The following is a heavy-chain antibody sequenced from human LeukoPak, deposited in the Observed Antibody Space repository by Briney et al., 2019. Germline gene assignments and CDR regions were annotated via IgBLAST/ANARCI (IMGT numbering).Heavy chain of an antibody. CDR1: GDSISSSNW. Sequence: SETLSLTCDVPGDSISSSNWWSWVRQSPVKGLEWIAEIHHSGSTNCNPSLKSRVPISVDKSQNQFSLQLNSVTAADTAVYYCARVGVRGVITSFDFWGQGTLVTVSS. V-gene: IGHV4-4*02. CDR3: ARVGVRGVITSFDF. D-gene: IGHD3-10*01. J-gene: IGHJ4*02. CDR2: IHHSGST.